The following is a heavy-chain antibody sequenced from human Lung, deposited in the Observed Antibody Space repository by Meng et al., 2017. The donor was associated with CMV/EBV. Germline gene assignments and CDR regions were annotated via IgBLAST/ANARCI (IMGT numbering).Heavy chain of an antibody. CDR2: MNPNRGNT. V-gene: IGHV1-8*01. CDR1: GYTCTSYD. Sequence: AVGKKPGASVKVYCKASGYTCTSYDINWVRQATGQGLEWMGWMNPNRGNTGYAQTFQGRVTMTRNTSISTAYMELSSLRSEDTAVYYCARGYCSGGSCPVFDPWGQGTLVTVSS. J-gene: IGHJ5*02. CDR3: ARGYCSGGSCPVFDP. D-gene: IGHD2-15*01.